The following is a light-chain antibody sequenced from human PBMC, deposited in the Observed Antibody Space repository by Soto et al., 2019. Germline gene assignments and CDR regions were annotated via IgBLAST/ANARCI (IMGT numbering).Light chain of an antibody. V-gene: IGKV3-20*01. Sequence: EIVLTQSPGTLSLSPGERATLSCRASQSVSSSHLAWYQHKPGQAPRLLIYAASSRATGSPDRFSGGGSGTDFTLTISRLEPEDFAVYYCQQYNNWPMYTFGQGTKLEIK. CDR1: QSVSSSH. J-gene: IGKJ2*01. CDR2: AAS. CDR3: QQYNNWPMYT.